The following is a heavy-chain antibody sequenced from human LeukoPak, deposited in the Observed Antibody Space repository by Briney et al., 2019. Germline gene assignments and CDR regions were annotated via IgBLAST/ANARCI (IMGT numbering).Heavy chain of an antibody. J-gene: IGHJ5*02. CDR2: INPSGGST. CDR1: GYTFTSYY. CDR3: ARESITMVRGVIEGFDP. Sequence: ASVKVSCKASGYTFTSYYMHWVRQAPGQGLEGMGIINPSGGSTSYAQKFQGRVTMTRDTSTSTVYMELSSLRSEDTAVYYCARESITMVRGVIEGFDPWGQGTLVTVSS. V-gene: IGHV1-46*01. D-gene: IGHD3-10*01.